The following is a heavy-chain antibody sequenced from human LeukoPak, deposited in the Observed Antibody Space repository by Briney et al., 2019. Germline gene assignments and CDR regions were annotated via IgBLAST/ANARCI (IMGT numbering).Heavy chain of an antibody. CDR2: IDPSDSYT. CDR3: ARQEGDIVVVVAATFDP. CDR1: GYSFTSYW. D-gene: IGHD2-15*01. J-gene: IGHJ5*02. V-gene: IGHV5-10-1*01. Sequence: GESLKISCKGSGYSFTSYWISWVRQMPGKGLEWMGRIDPSDSYTNYSPSFQGHVTISADKSISTAYLQWSSLKASGTAMYYCARQEGDIVVVVAATFDPWGQGTLVTVSS.